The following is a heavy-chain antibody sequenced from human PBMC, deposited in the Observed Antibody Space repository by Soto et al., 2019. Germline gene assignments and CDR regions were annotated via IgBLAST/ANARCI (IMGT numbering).Heavy chain of an antibody. Sequence: EVQLVETGGDLIQPGGSLRLSCAASGFTVSSSYMSWVRQAPGKGLEWVSGIYSGDSTYYADSMKGRFTVSRDNSKNALYLQMNLLGPEDTAVYYCARDGLWGWLGAFDIWGQGTMVTLSS. J-gene: IGHJ3*02. CDR3: ARDGLWGWLGAFDI. CDR1: GFTVSSSY. CDR2: IYSGDST. V-gene: IGHV3-53*02. D-gene: IGHD3-16*01.